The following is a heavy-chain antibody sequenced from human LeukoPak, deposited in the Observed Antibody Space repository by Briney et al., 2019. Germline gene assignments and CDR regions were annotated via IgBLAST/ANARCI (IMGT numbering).Heavy chain of an antibody. CDR3: ASSSPQLDHVDY. D-gene: IGHD1-1*01. CDR2: ISSSSSYI. J-gene: IGHJ4*02. Sequence: GGSLRLSCAASGFTFSSYSMNWVRQAPGKGLEWVSSISSSSSYIYYADSVKGRFTISRDNAKNSLYLQMNSLRAEDTAVYYCASSSPQLDHVDYWGQGTLVTVSS. V-gene: IGHV3-21*01. CDR1: GFTFSSYS.